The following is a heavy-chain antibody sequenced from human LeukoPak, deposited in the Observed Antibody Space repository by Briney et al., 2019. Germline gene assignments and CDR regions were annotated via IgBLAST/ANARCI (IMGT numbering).Heavy chain of an antibody. CDR1: GFTFSSYS. CDR3: ARSFLRARVAGSDY. J-gene: IGHJ4*02. CDR2: ISSSSSYI. Sequence: PGGSLRLSCAAAGFTFSSYSMNWVRQAPGKGLEWVSSISSSSSYIYYADSVKGRFTISRDNAKNSLYLQMNSLRAEDTAVYYCARSFLRARVAGSDYWGKGTLVTVSS. V-gene: IGHV3-21*01. D-gene: IGHD6-19*01.